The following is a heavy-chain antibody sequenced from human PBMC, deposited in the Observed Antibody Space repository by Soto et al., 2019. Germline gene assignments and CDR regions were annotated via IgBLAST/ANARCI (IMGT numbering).Heavy chain of an antibody. Sequence: ASVKVSCKDSGYTFTSYAMHWVRQAPGQRLEWMGWINAGNGNTKYSQKFQGRVTITRDTSASTAYMELSSLRSEDTAVYYCARGRAPLRYCSGGSCSNWFDPWGQGTLVTVSS. V-gene: IGHV1-3*01. CDR2: INAGNGNT. J-gene: IGHJ5*02. D-gene: IGHD2-15*01. CDR3: ARGRAPLRYCSGGSCSNWFDP. CDR1: GYTFTSYA.